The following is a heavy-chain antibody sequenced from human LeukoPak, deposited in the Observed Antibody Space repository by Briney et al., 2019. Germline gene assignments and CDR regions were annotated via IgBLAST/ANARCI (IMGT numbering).Heavy chain of an antibody. CDR1: GFTFSSYR. CDR3: ARGDGWFGELLNFDY. J-gene: IGHJ4*02. V-gene: IGHV3-7*02. CDR2: IKQGESER. D-gene: IGHD3-10*01. Sequence: GGSLRLSCAASGFTFSSYRVNWVRQAPGKGLEWVASIKQGESERYYVDSVNGRFTISRDNAKNSLYLQMNSLRDEDTAVYYCARGDGWFGELLNFDYWGQGTLVTVSS.